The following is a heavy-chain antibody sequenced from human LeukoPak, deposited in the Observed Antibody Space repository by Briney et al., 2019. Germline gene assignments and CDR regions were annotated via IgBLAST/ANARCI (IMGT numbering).Heavy chain of an antibody. Sequence: SETLSLTCAVYGGSFSGYYWSWIRQPPGKGLEWIGEINHSGSTNYNPSLKSRVTISVDTSKNQFSLKLSSVTAADTAVYYCARGAATVDYWGQGTLVTVSS. D-gene: IGHD2-15*01. CDR2: INHSGST. CDR3: ARGAATVDY. V-gene: IGHV4-34*01. CDR1: GGSFSGYY. J-gene: IGHJ4*02.